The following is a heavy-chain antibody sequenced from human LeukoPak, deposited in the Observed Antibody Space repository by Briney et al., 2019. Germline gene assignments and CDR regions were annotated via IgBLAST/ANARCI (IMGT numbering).Heavy chain of an antibody. J-gene: IGHJ4*02. CDR3: TRAGRYCSGGSCYSFY. D-gene: IGHD2-15*01. CDR2: IRSKAHGGTT. Sequence: GGSLRLSCTASGFTFGDYAMSWFRQAPGEGLEWVGSIRSKAHGGTTEYAASVKGRFTISRDDSKSIAYLQMDSLKTEDTAVYYCTRAGRYCSGGSCYSFYWGQGTLVTVSS. CDR1: GFTFGDYA. V-gene: IGHV3-49*03.